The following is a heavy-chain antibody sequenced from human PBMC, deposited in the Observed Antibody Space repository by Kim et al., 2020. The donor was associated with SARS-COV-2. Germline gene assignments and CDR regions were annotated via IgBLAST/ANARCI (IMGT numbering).Heavy chain of an antibody. CDR1: GFTFRDFG. Sequence: GGSLRLSCAVSGFTFRDFGMHWVRQAPGKGLEWVTIISFDGSNVYYADSVKGRFTVSRDNSKNALYLYMNSLRTEDTAMYYCAKVEGQYYDWLSDIDYWGQGTLVTVSS. CDR2: ISFDGSNV. D-gene: IGHD3-9*01. J-gene: IGHJ4*02. V-gene: IGHV3-30*18. CDR3: AKVEGQYYDWLSDIDY.